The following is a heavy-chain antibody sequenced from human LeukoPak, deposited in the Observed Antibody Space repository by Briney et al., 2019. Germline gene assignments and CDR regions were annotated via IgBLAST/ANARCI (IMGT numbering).Heavy chain of an antibody. CDR3: ARDYDSEYNNGYKEIQYWFDY. CDR2: ISGSGGST. D-gene: IGHD5-18*01. V-gene: IGHV3-23*01. J-gene: IGHJ4*02. Sequence: GGSLRLSCAASGFTFSSYGMSWVRQAPGKGLEWVSAISGSGGSTYYADSVKGRFTISRDNSKNTLYLQMTSLRAEDTAVYYCARDYDSEYNNGYKEIQYWFDYWGQGTLVTVSS. CDR1: GFTFSSYG.